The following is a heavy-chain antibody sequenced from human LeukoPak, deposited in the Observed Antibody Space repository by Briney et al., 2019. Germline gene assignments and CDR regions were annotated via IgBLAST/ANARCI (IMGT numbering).Heavy chain of an antibody. CDR3: ARSRVLWFGDSYYYYMDV. CDR2: INHSGST. J-gene: IGHJ6*03. V-gene: IGHV4-34*01. Sequence: PSETLSLTCAVYGGSFSGYYWSWIRQPPGKGLEWIGEINHSGSTNYNPSLKSRVTISVDTSKNQFSLKLSSVTAADTAVYYCARSRVLWFGDSYYYYMDVWGKGTTVTIS. D-gene: IGHD3-10*01. CDR1: GGSFSGYY.